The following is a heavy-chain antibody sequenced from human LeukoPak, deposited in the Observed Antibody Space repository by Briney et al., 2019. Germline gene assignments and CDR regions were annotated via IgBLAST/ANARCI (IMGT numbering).Heavy chain of an antibody. Sequence: GASVKVSCKASGYTFTGNYMHWVRQAPGQGLEWMGGIIPIFGTTNYARKFRGRVTLTADKSTRTAYMELSSLRSEDTAVYYCARVGEQLRYYYYYMDVWGKGTTVTVSS. V-gene: IGHV1-69*06. D-gene: IGHD6-6*01. CDR3: ARVGEQLRYYYYYMDV. CDR2: IIPIFGTT. CDR1: GYTFTGNY. J-gene: IGHJ6*03.